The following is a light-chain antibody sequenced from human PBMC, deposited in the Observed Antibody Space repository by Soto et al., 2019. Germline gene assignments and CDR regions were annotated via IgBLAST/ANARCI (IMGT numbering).Light chain of an antibody. V-gene: IGKV3-15*01. CDR1: QSVSSN. Sequence: EIVMTQSPATLPVSPGERATLSCRASQSVSSNVAWYQQQPGQAPRRLIYGASTRATGITARLNGIGSGTEFTLSIRSQHSVEFAVYACQQCNNFRTFGQGTKVDI. CDR3: QQCNNFRT. J-gene: IGKJ1*01. CDR2: GAS.